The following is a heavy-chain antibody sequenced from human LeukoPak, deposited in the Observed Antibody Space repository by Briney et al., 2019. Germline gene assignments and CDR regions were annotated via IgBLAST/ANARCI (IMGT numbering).Heavy chain of an antibody. J-gene: IGHJ5*02. CDR2: INPNSGGT. CDR1: GNTFTGYY. Sequence: ASVKVSCKASGNTFTGYYMHWVRQAPGQGLEWMGWINPNSGGTNYAQKFQGWVTMTRDTSISTAYMELSRLRSDDTAVYYCARAGVRFGEPFDPWGQGTLVTVSS. V-gene: IGHV1-2*04. D-gene: IGHD3-10*01. CDR3: ARAGVRFGEPFDP.